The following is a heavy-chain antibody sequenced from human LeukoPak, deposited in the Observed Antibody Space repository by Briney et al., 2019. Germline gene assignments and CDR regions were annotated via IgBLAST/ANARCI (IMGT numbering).Heavy chain of an antibody. V-gene: IGHV4-31*03. Sequence: SQTLSLTCTVSGASINNGDFYWNWVRQRPGKGLEWIGYIFHSGGTYYIPSLKSRVTMSLDTSKNQFSLKLTSVTAADTAFYYCARFLSVTYHWYFDLWGRGALVTVSS. CDR2: IFHSGGT. CDR3: ARFLSVTYHWYFDL. CDR1: GASINNGDFY. J-gene: IGHJ2*01. D-gene: IGHD5/OR15-5a*01.